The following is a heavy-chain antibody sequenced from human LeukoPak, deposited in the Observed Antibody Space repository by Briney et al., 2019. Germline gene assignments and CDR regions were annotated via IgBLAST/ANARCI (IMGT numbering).Heavy chain of an antibody. J-gene: IGHJ3*02. D-gene: IGHD1-26*01. CDR1: GFIFSSYW. V-gene: IGHV3-74*01. Sequence: GGSLRLSCAASGFIFSSYWMHWVRQAPGKGLVWVSLINDDGSTTFYADSVKGRFTISRDNAKNTLYVQMNSLRGEDTAVYYCARGGRYPGDAFDIWGQGTMVTVSS. CDR2: INDDGSTT. CDR3: ARGGRYPGDAFDI.